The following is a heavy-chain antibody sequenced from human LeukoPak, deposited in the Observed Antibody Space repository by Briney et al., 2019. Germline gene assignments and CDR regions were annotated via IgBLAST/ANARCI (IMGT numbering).Heavy chain of an antibody. CDR2: IYYSGST. V-gene: IGHV4-39*07. D-gene: IGHD5-24*01. CDR3: ARRRDGYNHHFDY. J-gene: IGHJ4*02. Sequence: PSETLSLTCTVSGGSISSSSYYWGWIRQPPGKGLEWIGSIYYSGSTYYNPSLKSRVTISVDTSKNQFSLKLSSVTAADTAVYYCARRRDGYNHHFDYWGQGTLVTVSS. CDR1: GGSISSSSYY.